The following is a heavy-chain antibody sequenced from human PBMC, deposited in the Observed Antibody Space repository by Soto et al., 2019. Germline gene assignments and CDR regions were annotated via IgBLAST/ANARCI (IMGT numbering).Heavy chain of an antibody. J-gene: IGHJ3*02. CDR1: GGTFSSYA. CDR3: AREVAPEFLWHPARDAFDI. CDR2: IIPIFGTA. V-gene: IGHV1-69*12. D-gene: IGHD3-10*01. Sequence: QVQLVQSGAEVKKPGSSVKVSCKASGGTFSSYAISWVRQAPGQGLEWMGGIIPIFGTANYAQKFQGRVTITADESTSTAYMELSSLRSEDTAVYYCAREVAPEFLWHPARDAFDIWGQGTMVTVSS.